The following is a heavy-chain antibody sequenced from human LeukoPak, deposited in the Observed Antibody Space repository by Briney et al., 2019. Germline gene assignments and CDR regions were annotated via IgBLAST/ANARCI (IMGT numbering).Heavy chain of an antibody. V-gene: IGHV1-69*05. Sequence: ASVKVSCKASGGTFSSYSINWVRQAPGQGPEWMGGIIPIFGTTNYAQKFQGRVKITTDESTNTIYMELSSLRSEDTAVYYCAREYSTSSPDAFNIWRQGTRVTVSS. CDR1: GGTFSSYS. CDR3: AREYSTSSPDAFNI. CDR2: IIPIFGTT. D-gene: IGHD2-2*01. J-gene: IGHJ3*02.